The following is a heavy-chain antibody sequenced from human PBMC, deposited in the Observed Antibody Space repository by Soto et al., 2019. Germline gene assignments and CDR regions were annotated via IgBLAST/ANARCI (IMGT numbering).Heavy chain of an antibody. V-gene: IGHV3-53*01. CDR3: EREAAGFDI. CDR2: IYYGGTT. CDR1: GFTVSDDH. J-gene: IGHJ3*02. Sequence: PGGSLRLSCAASGFTVSDDHMSWVRQAPGKGPEWVSVIYYGGTTYYADSVQGRFTISRDKSKNTLYLQMNDLRADDTAVYYCEREAAGFDIWGQGTMVTVSS.